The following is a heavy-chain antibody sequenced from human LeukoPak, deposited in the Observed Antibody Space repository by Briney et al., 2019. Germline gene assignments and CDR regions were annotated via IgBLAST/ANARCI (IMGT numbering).Heavy chain of an antibody. V-gene: IGHV1-18*01. CDR1: GYTFTSYS. Sequence: ASVKVSCKASGYTFTSYSISWVRQAPGQGLEWMGWISAYNGNTVYAQKVKGRVTMTTDTSTSTAYMELRSLKSDDTAVYYCARASYCSDGSCYSDYWGQGTLVTVSS. CDR2: ISAYNGNT. CDR3: ARASYCSDGSCYSDY. J-gene: IGHJ4*02. D-gene: IGHD2-15*01.